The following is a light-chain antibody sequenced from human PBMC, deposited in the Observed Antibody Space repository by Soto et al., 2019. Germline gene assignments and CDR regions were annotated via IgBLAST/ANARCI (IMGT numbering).Light chain of an antibody. V-gene: IGKV3-20*01. J-gene: IGKJ1*01. CDR3: HQFGYSPRT. CDR1: QTVNSDY. CDR2: ATS. Sequence: ESVLTQSPGALSLSPGETATLSCRASQTVNSDYLAWFQQRTGQAPRLLIFATSRRATDIPDRFSGSGSGTDFTLAIRRQEPEDFAVYYCHQFGYSPRTFGQGTKVE.